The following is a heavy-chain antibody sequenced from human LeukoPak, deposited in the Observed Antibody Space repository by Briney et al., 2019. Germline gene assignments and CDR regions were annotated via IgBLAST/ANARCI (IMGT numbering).Heavy chain of an antibody. D-gene: IGHD5-24*01. J-gene: IGHJ2*01. CDR1: GFTFSRYW. V-gene: IGHV3-7*01. CDR2: INQDGSEK. Sequence: GGSLRLSCAASGFTFSRYWMSWVRQAPGKGLEWVANINQDGSEKYYVDSVKGRFTISRDNAKNSLYLQMNSLRAEDTAVYCCAREERDGYNYYWYFDLWGRGTLVTVSS. CDR3: AREERDGYNYYWYFDL.